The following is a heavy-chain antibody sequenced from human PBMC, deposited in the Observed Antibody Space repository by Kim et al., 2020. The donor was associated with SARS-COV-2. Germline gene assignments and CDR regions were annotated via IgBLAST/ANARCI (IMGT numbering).Heavy chain of an antibody. CDR3: ARGGLLWFGDTTFDP. CDR1: GYTFTSYY. D-gene: IGHD3-10*01. Sequence: ASVKVSCKASGYTFTSYYMHWVRQAPGQGLEWMGIINPSGGSTSYAQKFQGRVTMTRDTSTSTVYMELSSLRSEDTAVYYCARGGLLWFGDTTFDPWGQGTLVTVSS. CDR2: INPSGGST. V-gene: IGHV1-46*01. J-gene: IGHJ5*02.